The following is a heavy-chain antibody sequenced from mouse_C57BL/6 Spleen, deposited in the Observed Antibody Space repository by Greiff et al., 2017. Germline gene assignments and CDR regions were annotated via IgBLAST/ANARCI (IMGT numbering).Heavy chain of an antibody. D-gene: IGHD2-4*01. CDR3: ARHAFYDYRGNYAMDD. Sequence: QVHVKQSGPGLVAPSQSLSITCTVSGFSLTSYGVHWVRQPPGKGLEWLVVIWSDGSTTYNSALKSRLSISKDNSKSQVFLKMNSLQTDDTAMYYCARHAFYDYRGNYAMDDWGQGTSVTVSS. V-gene: IGHV2-6-1*01. CDR2: IWSDGST. CDR1: GFSLTSYG. J-gene: IGHJ4*01.